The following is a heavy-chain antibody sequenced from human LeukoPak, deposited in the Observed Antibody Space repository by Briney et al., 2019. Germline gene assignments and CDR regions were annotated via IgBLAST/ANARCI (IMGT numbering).Heavy chain of an antibody. CDR2: ISSSSSTI. Sequence: PGGSLRLSCAASGFTFSSYSMNWVRQAPGKGLEWVSYISSSSSTIYYADSVKGRFTISRDNAKNSLYLQMNSLRAEDTAVYYCASQLIVGASTSFDYWGQGTLVTVSS. J-gene: IGHJ4*02. CDR3: ASQLIVGASTSFDY. CDR1: GFTFSSYS. D-gene: IGHD1-26*01. V-gene: IGHV3-48*01.